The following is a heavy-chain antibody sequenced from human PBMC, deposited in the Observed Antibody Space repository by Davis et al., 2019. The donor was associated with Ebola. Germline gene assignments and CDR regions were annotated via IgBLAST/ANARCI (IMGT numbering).Heavy chain of an antibody. V-gene: IGHV5-51*01. J-gene: IGHJ5*02. CDR3: ARRGYCSGGSCYSGSWFDP. D-gene: IGHD2-15*01. Sequence: PGGSLRLSCKGSGYSFTSYWIGWVRQMPGKGLEWMGIIYPGDSDTRYSPSSQGQVTISADKSISTAYLQWSSLKASDTAMYYCARRGYCSGGSCYSGSWFDPWGQGTLVTVSS. CDR2: IYPGDSDT. CDR1: GYSFTSYW.